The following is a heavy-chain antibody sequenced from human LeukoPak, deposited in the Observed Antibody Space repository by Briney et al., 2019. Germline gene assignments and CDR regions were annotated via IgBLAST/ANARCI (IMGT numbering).Heavy chain of an antibody. D-gene: IGHD2-21*02. CDR1: GVSFNNYS. Sequence: GGSLRLSCAASGVSFNNYSMSWVRQAPGKGLEWVSAICGSGGSASYADSMRGRFTLHRDNPPNTLSLQMSSLSAEDTAVYYCAKDRECSGGACYRYFDYWGQGTLVTISS. V-gene: IGHV3-23*01. CDR2: ICGSGGSA. J-gene: IGHJ4*02. CDR3: AKDRECSGGACYRYFDY.